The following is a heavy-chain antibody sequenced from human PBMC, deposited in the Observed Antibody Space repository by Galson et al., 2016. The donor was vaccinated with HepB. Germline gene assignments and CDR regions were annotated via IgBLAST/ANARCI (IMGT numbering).Heavy chain of an antibody. CDR3: ARENPAALDAFDI. CDR2: INPNSGGT. Sequence: SVKVSCKASGYTFTGYYMHWVRQAPGQGLEWMGWINPNSGGTNYAQKFQGWVTMTRDTSISTAYMELSRLRSDDTAVYYCARENPAALDAFDIWGQGTMVTVSS. V-gene: IGHV1-2*04. J-gene: IGHJ3*02. CDR1: GYTFTGYY. D-gene: IGHD2-2*01.